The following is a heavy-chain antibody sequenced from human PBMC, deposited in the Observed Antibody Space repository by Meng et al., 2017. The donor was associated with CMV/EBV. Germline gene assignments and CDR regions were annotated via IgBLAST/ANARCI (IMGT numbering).Heavy chain of an antibody. Sequence: GGSLRLSCAASGFTFSNYGMHWVRQAPGKGLEWVAVIWYDGSDKYYADSVKGRFTISRDNSKNTLYLQMNSLRAEDTAVYYCAKDNGGSYLLGFDYWGQGTLVTVSS. CDR3: AKDNGGSYLLGFDY. J-gene: IGHJ4*02. D-gene: IGHD1-26*01. V-gene: IGHV3-33*06. CDR2: IWYDGSDK. CDR1: GFTFSNYG.